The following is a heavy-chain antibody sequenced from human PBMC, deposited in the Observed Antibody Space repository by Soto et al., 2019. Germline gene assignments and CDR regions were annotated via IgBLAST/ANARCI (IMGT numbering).Heavy chain of an antibody. J-gene: IGHJ4*02. CDR2: IGPSGDNT. D-gene: IGHD3-10*01. Sequence: EVQLLESGGGLVQPGGSLRLSCADSGFTFTTYAMTWVRQAPGKGLEWVSAIGPSGDNTYYADSVKGRFTISRDNSKNTLYLQMNSLRADDTAVYFCAKVRRGYGSGSSIKWGQGALVTVSS. CDR1: GFTFTTYA. V-gene: IGHV3-23*01. CDR3: AKVRRGYGSGSSIK.